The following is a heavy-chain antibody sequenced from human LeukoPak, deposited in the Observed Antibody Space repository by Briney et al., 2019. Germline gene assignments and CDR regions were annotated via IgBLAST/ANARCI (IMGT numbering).Heavy chain of an antibody. J-gene: IGHJ4*02. CDR2: ISDSGSS. V-gene: IGHV4-59*08. CDR1: GDSFSSYY. CDR3: ARHSGLYSDFYFDY. Sequence: SETLSLTCTVSGDSFSSYYWSWIRQSPGNGLEWIAYISDSGSSNHNPSLKSRVTISVDTSKKQLSLKLSSVTAADTAVYYCARHSGLYSDFYFDYWGQGTLVTVSS. D-gene: IGHD1-26*01.